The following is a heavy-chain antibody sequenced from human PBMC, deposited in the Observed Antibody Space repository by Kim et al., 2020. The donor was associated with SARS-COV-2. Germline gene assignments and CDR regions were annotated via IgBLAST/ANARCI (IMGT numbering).Heavy chain of an antibody. D-gene: IGHD3-10*01. CDR1: GGSISSSSYY. CDR3: ARHGYYYGSGSYYEFDY. CDR2: IYYSGST. J-gene: IGHJ4*02. V-gene: IGHV4-39*01. Sequence: SETLSLTCTVSGGSISSSSYYWGWIRQPPGKGLEWIGSIYYSGSTYYNPSLKSRVTISVDTSKNQFSLKLSSVTAADTAVYYCARHGYYYGSGSYYEFDYWGQGTLVTVSS.